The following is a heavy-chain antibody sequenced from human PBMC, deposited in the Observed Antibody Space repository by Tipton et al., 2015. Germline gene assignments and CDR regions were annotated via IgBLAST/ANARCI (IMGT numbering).Heavy chain of an antibody. CDR2: LYHSGST. CDR3: ARARGRHGGLFDS. J-gene: IGHJ4*02. CDR1: GGSISSSKW. V-gene: IGHV4-4*02. D-gene: IGHD4-23*01. Sequence: TLSLTCAVSGGSISSSKWWSWLRQPPGKGLEWIGELYHSGSTNYNPSLKSRVTISVDTSKTQFSLKMSSVTASDTAVYYCARARGRHGGLFDSWGQGILVTVSS.